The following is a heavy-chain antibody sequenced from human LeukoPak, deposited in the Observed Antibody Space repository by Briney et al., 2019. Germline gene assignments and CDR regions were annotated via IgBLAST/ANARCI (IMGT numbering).Heavy chain of an antibody. J-gene: IGHJ4*02. Sequence: SETLSLTCTVSGGSISSYYWSWIRQPAGKGLEWIGRFYTSGSTYYNPSLKSRSTISVDTSKNQFSLKLSSVTAADTAVYYCARGYCTNGVCSSDYFDYWGQGTLVTVSS. CDR3: ARGYCTNGVCSSDYFDY. D-gene: IGHD2-8*01. CDR1: GGSISSYY. V-gene: IGHV4-4*07. CDR2: FYTSGST.